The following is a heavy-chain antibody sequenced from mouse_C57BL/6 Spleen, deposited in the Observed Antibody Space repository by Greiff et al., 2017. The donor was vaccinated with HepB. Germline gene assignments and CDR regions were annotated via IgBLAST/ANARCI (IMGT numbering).Heavy chain of an antibody. D-gene: IGHD2-5*01. CDR3: ARESSNYGYYYAMDY. J-gene: IGHJ4*01. Sequence: EVKLVESEGGLVQPGSSMKLSCTASGFTFSDYYMAWVRQVPEKGLEWVANINYDGSSTYYLDSLKSRFIISRDNAKNILYLQMSSLKSEDTATYYCARESSNYGYYYAMDYWGQGTSVTVSS. CDR2: INYDGSST. V-gene: IGHV5-16*01. CDR1: GFTFSDYY.